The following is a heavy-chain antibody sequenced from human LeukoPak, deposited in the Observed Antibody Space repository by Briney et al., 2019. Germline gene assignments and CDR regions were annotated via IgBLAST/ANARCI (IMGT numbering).Heavy chain of an antibody. CDR2: IKQDGSEK. CDR1: GFTFSSYW. V-gene: IGHV3-7*01. D-gene: IGHD6-6*01. CDR3: ARVSREKLVKYYYYYYYMDV. J-gene: IGHJ6*03. Sequence: GGSLRLSCAASGFTFSSYWMSWVRQAPGKGLEWVANIKQDGSEKYYVDSVKGRFTISRDNAKNSLYLQMNSLRAEDTAVYYCARVSREKLVKYYYYYYYMDVWGKGTTVTVSS.